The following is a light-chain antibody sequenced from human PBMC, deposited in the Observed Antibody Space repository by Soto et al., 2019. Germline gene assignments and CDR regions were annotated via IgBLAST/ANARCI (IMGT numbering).Light chain of an antibody. CDR3: SSYTSGSTFGV. CDR1: SSDFGGYNY. J-gene: IGLJ1*01. V-gene: IGLV2-14*03. Sequence: QSVLTQPASVSGSPGQSIAISCTGTSSDFGGYNYVSWYQQHPGRVPKLLIYDVSYRPSGVSGRFSGSKSGNTASLTISGLQAEDEAEYYCSSYTSGSTFGVFGTGTEVTVL. CDR2: DVS.